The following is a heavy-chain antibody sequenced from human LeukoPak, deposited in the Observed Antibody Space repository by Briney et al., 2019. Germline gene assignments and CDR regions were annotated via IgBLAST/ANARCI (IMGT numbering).Heavy chain of an antibody. V-gene: IGHV3-72*01. CDR1: GFISSDHY. D-gene: IGHD5-18*01. CDR2: IRNKVNSYTT. J-gene: IGHJ6*02. Sequence: GGSLRLSCAASGFISSDHYMDWVRQAPGKGLEWVGRIRNKVNSYTTEYAASVRGRFTVSRDDLRNSLDPQMNSLKTEDTAVYYCTRGGSAVTGYYYRMDVWGQGTTVTVS. CDR3: TRGGSAVTGYYYRMDV.